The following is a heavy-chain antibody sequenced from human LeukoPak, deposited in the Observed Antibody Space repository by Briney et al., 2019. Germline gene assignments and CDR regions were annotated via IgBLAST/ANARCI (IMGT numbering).Heavy chain of an antibody. D-gene: IGHD2-21*01. Sequence: GASVKVSCKASGYTFTNYAMNWVRQAPGQRLEWMGWINAGNGKTKSSQRFQDRVTITRDTSASTAYMELNSPRSEDTAVYYCARGIWSSHNKDYYFDYWGQGSLVTVSS. CDR2: INAGNGKT. J-gene: IGHJ4*02. V-gene: IGHV1-3*01. CDR3: ARGIWSSHNKDYYFDY. CDR1: GYTFTNYA.